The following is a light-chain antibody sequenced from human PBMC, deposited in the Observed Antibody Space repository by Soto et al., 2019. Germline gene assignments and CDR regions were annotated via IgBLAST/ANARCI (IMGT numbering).Light chain of an antibody. J-gene: IGLJ1*01. CDR1: TSDVGGYNY. V-gene: IGLV2-14*01. CDR3: SSYTSSTTSYV. CDR2: EVS. Sequence: QSALTQPASVSGSPGQSITISCTGATSDVGGYNYVSWYQQHPGKAPKLMISEVSHRPSGVSNRFSGSKSANTASLTISGLQAEDEADYYCSSYTSSTTSYVFGTGTKLTVL.